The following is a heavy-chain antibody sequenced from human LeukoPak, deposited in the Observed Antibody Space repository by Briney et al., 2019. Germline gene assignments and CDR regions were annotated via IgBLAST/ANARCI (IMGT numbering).Heavy chain of an antibody. J-gene: IGHJ4*01. D-gene: IGHD7-27*01. CDR3: ARDDWGPGPY. V-gene: IGHV3-7*01. CDR1: GFTFSRYW. Sequence: GSLRLSCAVSGFTFSRYWMTWVRQAPGKGLEWVANIKEDGSEKHYVDSVKGRFTISRDNAKNSLYLQMNSLRAEDTAVYYCARDDWGPGPYWGQGTLVTVSS. CDR2: IKEDGSEK.